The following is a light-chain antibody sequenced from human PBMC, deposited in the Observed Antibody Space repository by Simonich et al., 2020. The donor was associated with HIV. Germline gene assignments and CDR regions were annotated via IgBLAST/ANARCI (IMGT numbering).Light chain of an antibody. CDR1: QNIVSW. V-gene: IGKV1-33*01. J-gene: IGKJ4*01. CDR2: DAS. Sequence: DIQMTQSPSTLSASVGDRVTITCRASQNIVSWLAWYQQKPGKAPKLLIFDASNLETGVPSRFSGSASGTDFTFTISSLQPEDIATYYCQQYHHLPLTFAGGTKVEIK. CDR3: QQYHHLPLT.